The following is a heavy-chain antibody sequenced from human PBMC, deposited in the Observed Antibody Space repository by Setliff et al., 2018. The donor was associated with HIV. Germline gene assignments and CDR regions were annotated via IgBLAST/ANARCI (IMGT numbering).Heavy chain of an antibody. CDR3: ARAITFHDAFDI. D-gene: IGHD1-20*01. CDR1: GGSISSYY. J-gene: IGHJ3*02. CDR2: IHNSGRT. V-gene: IGHV4-59*08. Sequence: SETLSLTCTVSGGSISSYYWSWIRQPPGKGLEWIGYIHNSGRTNYNPSLKSRVTISVDTSKKQFSLKLSSVTAADTAVYYFARAITFHDAFDIWGQGTMVTVSS.